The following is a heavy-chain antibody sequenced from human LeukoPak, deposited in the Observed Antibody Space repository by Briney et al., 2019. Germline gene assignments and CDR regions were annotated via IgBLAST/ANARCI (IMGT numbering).Heavy chain of an antibody. J-gene: IGHJ3*02. Sequence: TGGSLRLSCAASAFTFSSYWMSWVRQAPGKGLEWVANIKEDGREIYYVDSVKGRFTISRDNAKNSLYLQMNSLRVEDTAIYCCASPRGWHGYGAYDIWGQGTMVTVSS. CDR3: ASPRGWHGYGAYDI. V-gene: IGHV3-7*05. CDR1: AFTFSSYW. CDR2: IKEDGREI. D-gene: IGHD6-19*01.